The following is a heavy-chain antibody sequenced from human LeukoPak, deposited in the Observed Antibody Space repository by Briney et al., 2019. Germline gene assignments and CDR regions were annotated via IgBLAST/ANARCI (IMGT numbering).Heavy chain of an antibody. Sequence: SVKVSSKASGYTFNGYYMQWVRQAPGQGLEWMGWLNPNSGGTNYAQQFQGRLTMTRDTSISTAYMELSRLRSDDTAVYYCARVKTMIIVVSLFDYWGQGTLVTVSS. D-gene: IGHD3-22*01. V-gene: IGHV1-2*02. CDR1: GYTFNGYY. CDR2: LNPNSGGT. J-gene: IGHJ4*02. CDR3: ARVKTMIIVVSLFDY.